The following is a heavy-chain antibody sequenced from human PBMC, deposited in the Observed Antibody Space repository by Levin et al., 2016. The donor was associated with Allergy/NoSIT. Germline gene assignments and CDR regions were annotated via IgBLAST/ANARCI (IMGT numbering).Heavy chain of an antibody. CDR3: ARDYYDILTGHAIYGMDV. Sequence: SETLSLTCTVSGGSISSGGYYWSWIRQHPGKGLEWIGYIYYSGSTYYNPSLKSRVTISVDTSKNQFSLKLSSVTAADTAVYYCARDYYDILTGHAIYGMDVWGQGTTVTVSS. D-gene: IGHD3-9*01. CDR1: GGSISSGGYY. V-gene: IGHV4-31*03. CDR2: IYYSGST. J-gene: IGHJ6*02.